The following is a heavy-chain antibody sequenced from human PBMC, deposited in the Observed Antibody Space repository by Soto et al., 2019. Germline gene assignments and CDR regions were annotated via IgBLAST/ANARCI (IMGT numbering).Heavy chain of an antibody. CDR3: ARSNSGYYKWFDP. Sequence: PSETLSLTCTVSGDSISNSNYYWGWIRQPPGKGLELIANIYYSGITYYNPSLKSRVAISVDTSKNQFSLKLSSVTAADTAIYYCARSNSGYYKWFDPWGQGTLVTVSS. CDR1: GDSISNSNYY. CDR2: IYYSGIT. J-gene: IGHJ5*02. D-gene: IGHD3-22*01. V-gene: IGHV4-39*01.